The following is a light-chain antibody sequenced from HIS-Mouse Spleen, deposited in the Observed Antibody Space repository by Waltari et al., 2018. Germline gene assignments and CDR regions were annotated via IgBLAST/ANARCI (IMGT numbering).Light chain of an antibody. CDR2: ADS. Sequence: SYVLTQPPSVSVAPGKTARITCGGNNIGRKRLHWYRQKPGQAPVLVVYADSGRPSGIPERFSGSNSGNTATLTISRVEAGDEADYYCQVWDSSSDHVVFGGGTKLTVL. CDR3: QVWDSSSDHVV. J-gene: IGLJ2*01. CDR1: NIGRKR. V-gene: IGLV3-21*03.